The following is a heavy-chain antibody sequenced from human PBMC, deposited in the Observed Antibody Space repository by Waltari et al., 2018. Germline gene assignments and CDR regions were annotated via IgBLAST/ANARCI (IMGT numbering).Heavy chain of an antibody. CDR1: GYTLTELS. CDR2: FDPEDGET. V-gene: IGHV1-24*01. D-gene: IGHD3-10*01. Sequence: QVQLVQSGAEVKKPGASVKVSCKVSGYTLTELSMHWVRQAPGKGLEWMGGFDPEDGETNYAQKFQGRVTMTEDTSTDTAYMELSSLRSEDTAVYYCAKCDEDGPGSFFPLAYWGQGTLVTVSS. CDR3: AKCDEDGPGSFFPLAY. J-gene: IGHJ4*02.